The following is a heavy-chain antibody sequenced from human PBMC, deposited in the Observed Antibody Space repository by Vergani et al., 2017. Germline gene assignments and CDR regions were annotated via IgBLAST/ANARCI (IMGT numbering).Heavy chain of an antibody. CDR1: GFSFNTYG. Sequence: QVQLVETGGGVVQPGGSLRLYCATSGFSFNTYGAHWVRQAPGKGLEWVAFIGYDGRIKYNVDSVKGRFTISRDTSKKTLSLQMRSLRADDTAVYYCVRGGRGDHGDFWSRLGPWGQGTRVIVSS. CDR2: IGYDGRIK. J-gene: IGHJ5*02. V-gene: IGHV3-30*02. CDR3: VRGGRGDHGDFWSRLGP. D-gene: IGHD3-3*01.